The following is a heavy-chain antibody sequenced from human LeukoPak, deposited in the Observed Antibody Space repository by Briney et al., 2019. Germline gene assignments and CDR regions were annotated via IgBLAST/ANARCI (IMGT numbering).Heavy chain of an antibody. CDR2: INHSGST. Sequence: SETLSLTCAVYGGSFSGYYWSWIRQPPGKGLEWIGEINHSGSTNYNSSLKSRVTISVDTTKNQFSLKLSSVTAADTAVYYCARVSPENFDYWGQGTLVTVSS. J-gene: IGHJ4*02. D-gene: IGHD5-24*01. CDR1: GGSFSGYY. V-gene: IGHV4-34*01. CDR3: ARVSPENFDY.